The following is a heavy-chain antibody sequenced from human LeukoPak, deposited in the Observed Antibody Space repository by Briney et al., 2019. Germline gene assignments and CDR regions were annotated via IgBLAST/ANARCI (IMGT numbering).Heavy chain of an antibody. J-gene: IGHJ5*02. D-gene: IGHD4-23*01. V-gene: IGHV4-39*07. CDR2: FYHSGST. Sequence: PSKTLSLTCSVSGDSISSSDYYWGWIRQPPGKGLEWIGTFYHSGSTFYNSSLRSRVTISVDTSKNQFSLKLTSVTAADTAVYYCARRGAVLTSVNWFDPWGQGTLVTVSS. CDR1: GDSISSSDYY. CDR3: ARRGAVLTSVNWFDP.